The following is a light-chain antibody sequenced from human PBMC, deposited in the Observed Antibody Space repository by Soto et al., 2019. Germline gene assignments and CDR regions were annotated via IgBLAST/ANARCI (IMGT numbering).Light chain of an antibody. CDR2: DAS. J-gene: IGKJ4*01. CDR1: QSVSSY. V-gene: IGKV3-11*01. CDR3: QRRRDWPLT. Sequence: EIVLTQSPATLSLSPGERATLSCRASQSVSSYLAWYQQKPGQAPRLLISDASNRATGIPARFSGSGSGTDFTLPVSSLEPEDFAVYYCQRRRDWPLTFGGGTKVEI.